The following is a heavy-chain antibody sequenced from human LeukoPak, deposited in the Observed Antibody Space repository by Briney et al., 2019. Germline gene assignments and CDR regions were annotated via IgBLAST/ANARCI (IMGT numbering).Heavy chain of an antibody. V-gene: IGHV3-74*01. D-gene: IGHD4-17*01. CDR1: GFTFSSYW. Sequence: GGSLRVSCAASGFTFSSYWMHWVRQAPGKGLVRVSRINSDGSSTSYADSVKGRFTISRDNAKNTLYLQMNSLRAEDTAVYYCARVIYGDYGDYWGQGTLVTVSS. J-gene: IGHJ4*02. CDR2: INSDGSST. CDR3: ARVIYGDYGDY.